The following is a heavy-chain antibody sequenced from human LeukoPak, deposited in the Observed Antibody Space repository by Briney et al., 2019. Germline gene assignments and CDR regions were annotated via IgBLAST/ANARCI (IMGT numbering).Heavy chain of an antibody. Sequence: SETLSLTCTVSGGSISSSSYYWGWLRQPPGMGLEGIGSIYYSGSTYYNPSLKSRVTISVDTSKNQFSLKLSSVTAADTAVYYCARHPPAPGEVDTAMANFDYWGQGTLVTVSS. CDR1: GGSISSSSYY. V-gene: IGHV4-39*01. J-gene: IGHJ4*02. D-gene: IGHD5-18*01. CDR2: IYYSGST. CDR3: ARHPPAPGEVDTAMANFDY.